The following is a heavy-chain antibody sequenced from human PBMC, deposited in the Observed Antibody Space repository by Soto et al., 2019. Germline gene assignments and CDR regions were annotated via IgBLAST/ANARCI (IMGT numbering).Heavy chain of an antibody. Sequence: ASVKVSCKASGGTFSSYAISWVRQAPGQGLEWMGGIIPIFGTANYAQKFQGRVTITADESTSTAYMELSSLRSEDTAVYYCARADTAMVSGYYYGMDVWGQGTTVTVSS. CDR3: ARADTAMVSGYYYGMDV. D-gene: IGHD5-18*01. CDR1: GGTFSSYA. V-gene: IGHV1-69*13. CDR2: IIPIFGTA. J-gene: IGHJ6*02.